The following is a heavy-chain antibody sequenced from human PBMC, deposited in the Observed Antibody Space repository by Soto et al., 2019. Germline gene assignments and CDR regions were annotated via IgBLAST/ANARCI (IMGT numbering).Heavy chain of an antibody. Sequence: EVQLLESGGGLVQPGGSLRLSCAASGFTFSSYAMSWVRQAPGKGLEWVSAISGSGGSTYYADSVKGRFTISRDNSKNTLYLQMNSLRAEDTAVSYCAKVPSGWYWYFDYWGQGTLVTVSS. V-gene: IGHV3-23*01. CDR3: AKVPSGWYWYFDY. D-gene: IGHD6-19*01. J-gene: IGHJ4*02. CDR1: GFTFSSYA. CDR2: ISGSGGST.